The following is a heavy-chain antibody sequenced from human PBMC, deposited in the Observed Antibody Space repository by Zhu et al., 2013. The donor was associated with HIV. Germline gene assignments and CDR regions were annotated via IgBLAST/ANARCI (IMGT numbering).Heavy chain of an antibody. Sequence: VQLQESGPGLVKPSETLSLTCAVSGYSISSGYYWGWIRQPPGKGLEWIGSIYHSGSTYYNPSLKSRVTISVDTSKNQFSLKLSSVTAADTAVYYCARVVGIFGVANDYWGQGTLVTVSS. D-gene: IGHD3-3*01. CDR2: IYHSGST. J-gene: IGHJ4*02. CDR3: ARVVGIFGVANDY. V-gene: IGHV4-38-2*01. CDR1: GYSISSGYY.